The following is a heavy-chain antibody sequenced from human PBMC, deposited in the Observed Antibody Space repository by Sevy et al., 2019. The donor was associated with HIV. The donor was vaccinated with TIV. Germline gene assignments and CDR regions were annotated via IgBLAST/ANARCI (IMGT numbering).Heavy chain of an antibody. CDR2: IWYDGSNK. D-gene: IGHD2-15*01. CDR3: AKDGYCSGGSCYELYYYYYYMDV. V-gene: IGHV3-33*06. Sequence: GGSLRLSCAASGFTFSSYGMHWVRQAPGKGLEWVAVIWYDGSNKYYADSVKGRFTISRDNSKNTLYLQMNSLRAEDTAVYYCAKDGYCSGGSCYELYYYYYYMDVWVKGTTVTVSS. J-gene: IGHJ6*03. CDR1: GFTFSSYG.